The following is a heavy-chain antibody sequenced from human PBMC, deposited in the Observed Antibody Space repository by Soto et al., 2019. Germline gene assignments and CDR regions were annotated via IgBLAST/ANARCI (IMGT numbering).Heavy chain of an antibody. J-gene: IGHJ6*02. CDR1: GGSFSGYY. V-gene: IGHV4-34*01. D-gene: IGHD3-10*01. CDR3: ARGLSTMVRGVITPHYYYYYGMDV. CDR2: INHSGST. Sequence: SETLSLTCAVYGGSFSGYYWSWIRQPPGKGLEWIGEINHSGSTNYNPSLKSRVTISVDTSKNQFSLKLSSVTAADTAVYYCARGLSTMVRGVITPHYYYYYGMDVWGQGTTVTVSS.